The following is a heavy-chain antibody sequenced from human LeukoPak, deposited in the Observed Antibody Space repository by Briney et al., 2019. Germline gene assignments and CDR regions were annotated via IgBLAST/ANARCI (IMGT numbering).Heavy chain of an antibody. J-gene: IGHJ4*02. D-gene: IGHD4-11*01. Sequence: GGSLRLSCAASGFTLSTYAMSWVRQAPGKGLEWVSAISGSGGSTYYADSVKGRFTIYRDNSKNTLYLQMNSPRDADTAVYYCAKADYSNYLWGQGTLVTVSS. CDR1: GFTLSTYA. V-gene: IGHV3-23*01. CDR3: AKADYSNYL. CDR2: ISGSGGST.